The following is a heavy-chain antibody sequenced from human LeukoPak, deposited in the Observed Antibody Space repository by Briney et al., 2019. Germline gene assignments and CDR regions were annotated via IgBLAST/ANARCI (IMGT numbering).Heavy chain of an antibody. D-gene: IGHD2-2*01. CDR3: TRLVYCSSTSCDYFDY. CDR1: GFTFSNYG. Sequence: PGGSLRLSCATSGFTFSNYGMTWVRQASGKGLEWVGRIRSKANSYATAYAASVKGRFTISRDDSKNTAYLQMNSLKTEDTAVYYCTRLVYCSSTSCDYFDYWGQGTLVTVSS. V-gene: IGHV3-73*01. J-gene: IGHJ4*02. CDR2: IRSKANSYAT.